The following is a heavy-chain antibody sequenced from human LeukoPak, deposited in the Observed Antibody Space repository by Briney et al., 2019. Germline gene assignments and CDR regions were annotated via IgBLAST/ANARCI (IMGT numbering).Heavy chain of an antibody. V-gene: IGHV4-39*07. CDR2: IYYSGST. CDR3: ARGYSYGYIVY. D-gene: IGHD5-18*01. Sequence: PSETLSLTCTVSGVSISSSNSYWGWIRQPPGKGLEWIGSIYYSGSTYYNPSLKSRVTISVDTSKNQFSLKLSSVTAADTAVYYCARGYSYGYIVYWGQGTLVTVSS. J-gene: IGHJ4*02. CDR1: GVSISSSNSY.